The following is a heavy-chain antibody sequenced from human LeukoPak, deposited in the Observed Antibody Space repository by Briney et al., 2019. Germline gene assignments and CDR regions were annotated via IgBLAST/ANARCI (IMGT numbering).Heavy chain of an antibody. CDR3: ARDGYSDSSGYDYPPSV. CDR2: ISRNS. D-gene: IGHD3-22*01. CDR1: GFTFRDYY. J-gene: IGHJ4*02. Sequence: GGSLRLSCAASGFTFRDYYMSWIRQAPGKGLEWISYISRNSDYADSVKGRFIISRDNAKNSLYLQMNSLRAEDTAVYYCARDGYSDSSGYDYPPSVWGQGTLVTVSS. V-gene: IGHV3-11*05.